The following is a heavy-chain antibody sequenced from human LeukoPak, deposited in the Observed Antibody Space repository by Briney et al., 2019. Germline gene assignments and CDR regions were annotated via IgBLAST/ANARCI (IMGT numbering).Heavy chain of an antibody. CDR1: GFTFSSHA. V-gene: IGHV3-23*01. Sequence: GGSLRLSCAASGFTFSSHAMTWVRQAPGKGLQWVSSISINADDTHYADSVKGRFTISRDNSKKTLFLQINSLRVDDTAIYYCAKEIRPNDHWGQGTLVTVSS. CDR2: ISINADDT. D-gene: IGHD3-16*01. CDR3: AKEIRPNDH. J-gene: IGHJ4*02.